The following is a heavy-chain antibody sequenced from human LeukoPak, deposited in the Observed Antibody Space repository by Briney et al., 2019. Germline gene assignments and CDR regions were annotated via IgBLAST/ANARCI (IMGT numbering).Heavy chain of an antibody. Sequence: GGSLRLSCAASGFTFSSYWMSWVRQAPGKGLEWVANIKQDGSEKYYVDSVKGRFTISRDNAQNSLYLQMNSLRAEDTAVYYCARVATSYYYDSSGSEYFHHWGQGTLVTVSS. CDR2: IKQDGSEK. CDR3: ARVATSYYYDSSGSEYFHH. D-gene: IGHD3-22*01. V-gene: IGHV3-7*01. J-gene: IGHJ1*01. CDR1: GFTFSSYW.